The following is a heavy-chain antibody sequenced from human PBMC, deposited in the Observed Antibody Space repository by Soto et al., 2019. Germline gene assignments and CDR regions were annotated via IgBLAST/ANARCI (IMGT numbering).Heavy chain of an antibody. V-gene: IGHV3-74*01. J-gene: IGHJ4*02. CDR1: GFTFSSYW. Sequence: GGSLRLSCAASGFTFSSYWMHWVRQAPGKGLVWVSRINSDGSSTSYADSVKGRFTISRDNAKNTLYLQMNSLRAEDTAVYYCARDYIVVVTAIRGVGYWGQGTLVTVSS. CDR2: INSDGSST. D-gene: IGHD2-21*02. CDR3: ARDYIVVVTAIRGVGY.